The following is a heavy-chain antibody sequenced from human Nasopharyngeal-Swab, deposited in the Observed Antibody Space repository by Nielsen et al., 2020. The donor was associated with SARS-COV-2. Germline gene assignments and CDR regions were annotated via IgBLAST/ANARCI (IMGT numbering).Heavy chain of an antibody. Sequence: SQTLSLTCGVSGGAITSDSHYWTWIRQPAGKGLEWIGRVYANGNANYNPSLKSRVAISVDTSKNQFSLEVYSVTAADTAMYYCTRSWEYTEAGFDIWGPGTLVTVSS. J-gene: IGHJ3*02. D-gene: IGHD6-6*01. CDR3: TRSWEYTEAGFDI. CDR1: GGAITSDSHY. V-gene: IGHV4-61*02. CDR2: VYANGNA.